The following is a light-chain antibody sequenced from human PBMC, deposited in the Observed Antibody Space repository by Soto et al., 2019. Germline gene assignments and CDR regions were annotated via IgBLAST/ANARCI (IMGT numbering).Light chain of an antibody. V-gene: IGLV1-40*01. CDR1: YSNIGAGYE. CDR2: GHN. Sequence: QSVLTQPPSVSGAPGQRVTISCTGSYSNIGAGYEVHWYQQIPGTAPKLLISGHNNRPSGVPDRFFGSKSGTSASLTIIGLQAEDEADYYCQSYDRSLSGSGVFGGGTK. J-gene: IGLJ3*02. CDR3: QSYDRSLSGSGV.